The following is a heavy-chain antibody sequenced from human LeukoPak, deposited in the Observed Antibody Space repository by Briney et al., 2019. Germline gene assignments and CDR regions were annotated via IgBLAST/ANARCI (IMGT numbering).Heavy chain of an antibody. CDR1: GFTFSSYG. D-gene: IGHD3-3*01. J-gene: IGHJ4*02. CDR3: ANELRFLEWSSGGPDY. CDR2: ISYDGSNK. Sequence: GSLLLSCAASGFTFSSYGMHWVRQAPGKGLEWVAVISYDGSNKYYADSVKGRSTISRDNSKNTLYLQMNSLRAEDTAVYYCANELRFLEWSSGGPDYWGQGTLVTVSS. V-gene: IGHV3-30*18.